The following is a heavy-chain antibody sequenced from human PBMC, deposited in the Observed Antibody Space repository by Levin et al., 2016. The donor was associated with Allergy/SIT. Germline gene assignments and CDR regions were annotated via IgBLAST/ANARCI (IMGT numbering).Heavy chain of an antibody. J-gene: IGHJ4*02. V-gene: IGHV1-69*01. CDR2: IIPIFGTA. CDR3: ARGAVEMATIYYFDY. Sequence: WVRQAPGQGLEWMGGIIPIFGTANYAQKFQGRVTITADESTSTAYMELSSLRSEDTAVYYCARGAVEMATIYYFDYWGQGTLVTVSS. D-gene: IGHD5-24*01.